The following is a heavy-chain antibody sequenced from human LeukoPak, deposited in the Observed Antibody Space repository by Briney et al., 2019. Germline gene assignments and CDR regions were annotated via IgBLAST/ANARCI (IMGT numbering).Heavy chain of an antibody. CDR3: ARDIGSGNYFDY. CDR2: LYSGGTT. J-gene: IGHJ4*02. D-gene: IGHD1-26*01. CDR1: GFTFSSYS. Sequence: GGSLRLSCAASGFTFSSYSMNWVRQAPGKGLEWVSVLYSGGTTYYSDSVKGRFTISRDNSKNTLYLQMNSLRAEDTAVYYCARDIGSGNYFDYWGQGTLVTVSS. V-gene: IGHV3-53*01.